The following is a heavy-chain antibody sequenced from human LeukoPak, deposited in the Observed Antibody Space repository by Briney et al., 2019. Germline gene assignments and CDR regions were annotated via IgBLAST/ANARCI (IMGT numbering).Heavy chain of an antibody. V-gene: IGHV1-46*01. J-gene: IGHJ3*02. CDR3: ARELLVVVPAAISDAFDI. CDR1: GYTFTSYY. CDR2: INPSGGST. Sequence: ASVKVSCKASGYTFTSYYMHWLRQAPGQGLEWMGIINPSGGSTSYTQKFQGRVTMTRDTSTSTVYMELSSLRSEDTAVYYCARELLVVVPAAISDAFDIWGQGTMVTVSS. D-gene: IGHD2-2*01.